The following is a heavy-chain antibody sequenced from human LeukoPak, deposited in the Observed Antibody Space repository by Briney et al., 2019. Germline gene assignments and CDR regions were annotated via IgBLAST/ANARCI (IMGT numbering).Heavy chain of an antibody. J-gene: IGHJ4*02. Sequence: GESLKISCKGSGYSFTSYWIGWVRQMPGKGLEWMGIIYPGDSDTRYSPSFQGQVTISADKSISTAYLQWSSLKASDTAMYYCARTLNRYCSSTSCYVLWYCWGQGTLVTVSS. D-gene: IGHD2-2*01. CDR1: GYSFTSYW. V-gene: IGHV5-51*01. CDR3: ARTLNRYCSSTSCYVLWYC. CDR2: IYPGDSDT.